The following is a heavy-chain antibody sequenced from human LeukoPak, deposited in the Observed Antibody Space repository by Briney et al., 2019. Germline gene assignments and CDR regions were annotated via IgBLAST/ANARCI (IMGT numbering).Heavy chain of an antibody. CDR2: IYYSGST. J-gene: IGHJ6*03. CDR1: GGSISSSSYY. Sequence: SETPSLTCTVSGGSISSSSYYWGWIRQPPGKGLEWIGTIYYSGSTYYNPSLKSRVIISVDTSKNQFSLKLSSVPAADTAVYYCARQPHYYYYYMDVWGKGTTVTVSS. CDR3: ARQPHYYYYYMDV. V-gene: IGHV4-39*01.